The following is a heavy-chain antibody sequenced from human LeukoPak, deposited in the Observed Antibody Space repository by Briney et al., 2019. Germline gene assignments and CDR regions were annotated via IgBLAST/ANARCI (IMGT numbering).Heavy chain of an antibody. V-gene: IGHV3-9*01. CDR1: GFTFDDYA. J-gene: IGHJ3*02. D-gene: IGHD2-2*01. Sequence: GGSLRLSCAASGFTFDDYAMHWVRQAPGKGLEWVSGISWNSGSIGYADSVKGRFTISRDNAKNSLYLQMNSLRAEDTALYYCAKDMRGVVVPPHDAFDIWGQGTMVTVSS. CDR3: AKDMRGVVVPPHDAFDI. CDR2: ISWNSGSI.